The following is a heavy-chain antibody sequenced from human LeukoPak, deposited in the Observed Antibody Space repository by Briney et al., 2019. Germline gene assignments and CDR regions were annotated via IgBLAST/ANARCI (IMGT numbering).Heavy chain of an antibody. V-gene: IGHV1-24*01. CDR1: GYTLTELS. J-gene: IGHJ4*02. D-gene: IGHD4-17*01. CDR2: FDPEDGET. Sequence: GASVKVSCKVSGYTLTELSMHWVRQAPGKGLEWMGGFDPEDGETIYAQKFQGRVTMTEDTSTDTAYMELSSMRSEDTAVYYCATDRSTTDGFDYWGQGTLVTVSS. CDR3: ATDRSTTDGFDY.